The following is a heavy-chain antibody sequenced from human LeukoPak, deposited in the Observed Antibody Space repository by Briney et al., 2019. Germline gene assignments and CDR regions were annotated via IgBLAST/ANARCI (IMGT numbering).Heavy chain of an antibody. V-gene: IGHV4-39*07. Sequence: SETLSLTCTVSGDSFSSSSNYWGWVRQPPGKGLAWIGSIYYSGDTYYSPSLKSRVTISVDTSKNHFSLKLRSVTAADTAVYYCARGSRISLIVVDLPFFDYWGQGTVVTVSS. CDR2: IYYSGDT. CDR1: GDSFSSSSNY. J-gene: IGHJ4*02. D-gene: IGHD3-22*01. CDR3: ARGSRISLIVVDLPFFDY.